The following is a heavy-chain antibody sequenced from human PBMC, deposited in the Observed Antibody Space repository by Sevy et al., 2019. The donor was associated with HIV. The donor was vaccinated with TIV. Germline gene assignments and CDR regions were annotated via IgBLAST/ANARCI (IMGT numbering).Heavy chain of an antibody. CDR3: ARDIPYDSSGYYFEVLFDY. V-gene: IGHV1-18*04. Sequence: ASVKVSCKASGYTFTSYGISWVRQAPGQGLEWMGWISAYNGNTNYAQKLQGRVTMTTDTSTSTAYMELRSLRSDDPAVYYCARDIPYDSSGYYFEVLFDYWGQGTLVTVSS. J-gene: IGHJ4*02. CDR2: ISAYNGNT. CDR1: GYTFTSYG. D-gene: IGHD3-22*01.